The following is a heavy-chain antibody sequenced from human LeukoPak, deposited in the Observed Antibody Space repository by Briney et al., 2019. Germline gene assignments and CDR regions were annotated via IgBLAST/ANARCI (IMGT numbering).Heavy chain of an antibody. V-gene: IGHV3-21*01. J-gene: IGHJ5*02. CDR1: GFTFSSHS. D-gene: IGHD3/OR15-3a*01. CDR3: ARDYDFWGNNWFDP. Sequence: GGSLRLSCVASGFTFSSHSMNWVRQAPGKGLEWVASISSGSDHIYYADSVKGRFTISRDNSRNTLYLQMNSLRAEDTAVYYCARDYDFWGNNWFDPWGQGTLVTVSS. CDR2: ISSGSDHI.